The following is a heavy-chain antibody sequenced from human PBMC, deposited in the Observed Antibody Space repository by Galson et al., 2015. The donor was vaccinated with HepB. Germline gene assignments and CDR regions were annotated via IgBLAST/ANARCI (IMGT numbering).Heavy chain of an antibody. J-gene: IGHJ4*02. CDR3: ARDLEHYDSSGYRWSDY. CDR2: IYSGGST. Sequence: SLRLSCAASGFTVSSNYMSWVRQAPGKGLEWVSVIYSGGSTYYADSVKGRFTISRDNSKNTLYLQMNSLRAEDTAVYYCARDLEHYDSSGYRWSDYWGQGTLVTVSS. D-gene: IGHD3-22*01. V-gene: IGHV3-66*01. CDR1: GFTVSSNY.